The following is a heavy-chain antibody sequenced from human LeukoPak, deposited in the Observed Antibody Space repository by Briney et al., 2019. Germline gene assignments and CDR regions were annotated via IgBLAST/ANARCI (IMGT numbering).Heavy chain of an antibody. CDR3: AKVHRVGTVTTYGY. Sequence: VGSLRLSCAASVFTFSSYAMSWVRQAPGKGLEWVSAISGSGGSTYYADSVKGRFTISRDNSKNTLYLQMNSLRAEDTAVYYCAKVHRVGTVTTYGYRGQGTLVTVSS. J-gene: IGHJ4*02. CDR1: VFTFSSYA. CDR2: ISGSGGST. V-gene: IGHV3-23*01. D-gene: IGHD4-17*01.